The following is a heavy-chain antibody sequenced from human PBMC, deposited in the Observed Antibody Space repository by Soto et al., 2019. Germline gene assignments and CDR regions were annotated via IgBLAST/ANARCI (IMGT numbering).Heavy chain of an antibody. Sequence: ASVKVSCKASGGTFSSYAISWVRQAPGQGLEWMGGIIPIFGTANYAQKFQGRVTITADKSTSTAYMELSSLRSEDTAVYYCARVVTYYYDSSGPRGDYDASDIWGQGTMVTVSS. CDR1: GGTFSSYA. CDR3: ARVVTYYYDSSGPRGDYDASDI. D-gene: IGHD3-22*01. V-gene: IGHV1-69*06. J-gene: IGHJ3*02. CDR2: IIPIFGTA.